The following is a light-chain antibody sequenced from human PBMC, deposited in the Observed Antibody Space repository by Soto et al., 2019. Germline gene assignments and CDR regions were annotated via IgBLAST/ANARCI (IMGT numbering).Light chain of an antibody. CDR2: DAS. V-gene: IGKV3-11*01. Sequence: EIVLTQSPATLSLSPGERATLSCRARQSVSSYLAWYQQKPGQAPRLLIYDASNRATGIPARFSGSGSGTDFTLTISSLEPEDVASYYCQQRSNLWTFGQGTKLEIK. J-gene: IGKJ2*02. CDR3: QQRSNLWT. CDR1: QSVSSY.